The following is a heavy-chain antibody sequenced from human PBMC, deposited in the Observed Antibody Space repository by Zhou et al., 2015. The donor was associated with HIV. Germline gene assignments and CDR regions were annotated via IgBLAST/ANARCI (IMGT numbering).Heavy chain of an antibody. V-gene: IGHV1-69*01. CDR1: GGTFSSYA. J-gene: IGHJ6*02. CDR3: ARDQAGVTMVRGVAEPKKYYYGMDV. D-gene: IGHD3-10*01. Sequence: QVQLVQSGAEVKKPGSSVKVSCKASGGTFSSYAISWVRQAPGQGLEWMGGIIPIFGTANYAQKFQGRVTITADESTSTAYMELSSLRSEDTAVYYCARDQAGVTMVRGVAEPKKYYYGMDVWGQGTTVTVSS. CDR2: IIPIFGTA.